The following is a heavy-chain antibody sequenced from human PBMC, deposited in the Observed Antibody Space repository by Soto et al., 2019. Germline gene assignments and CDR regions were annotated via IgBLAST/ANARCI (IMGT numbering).Heavy chain of an antibody. J-gene: IGHJ4*02. D-gene: IGHD3-22*01. V-gene: IGHV1-46*01. CDR2: INPSGGST. CDR1: GYTFTSYY. Sequence: ASVKVSCKASGYTFTSYYMHWVRQAPGQGLEWMGIINPSGGSTSYAQKFQGRVTMTRDTSTSTVYMELSSLRSDDTAVYYCARAPTYDSSGYATDYWGQGTLVTVSS. CDR3: ARAPTYDSSGYATDY.